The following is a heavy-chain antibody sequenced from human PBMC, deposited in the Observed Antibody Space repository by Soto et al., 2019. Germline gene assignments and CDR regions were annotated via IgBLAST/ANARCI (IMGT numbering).Heavy chain of an antibody. Sequence: GGSLRLSCAASGFTFSSYEMTWVRQAAGKGLEWVSYISSIGSTIYYADSVTGRFTISRDNAKNSLYLQRSSLRAEDTAVYYCARFQAIVVVPAAVGGMDVRGQGTTVTIAS. CDR1: GFTFSSYE. V-gene: IGHV3-48*03. CDR2: ISSIGSTI. D-gene: IGHD2-2*01. CDR3: ARFQAIVVVPAAVGGMDV. J-gene: IGHJ6*01.